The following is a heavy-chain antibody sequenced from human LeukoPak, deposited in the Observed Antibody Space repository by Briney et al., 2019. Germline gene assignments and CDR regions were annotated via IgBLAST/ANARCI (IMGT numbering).Heavy chain of an antibody. Sequence: QPGGSLRLSCAASGFTISSYWMHWVRQAPGKGLVWVSRINSDGSSTSYADSVKGRFTISRDNAKNTLYLQMNSLRAEDTVVYYCARVGALAPGITIFGVVDAFDIWGQGTMVTVSS. CDR1: GFTISSYW. CDR2: INSDGSST. D-gene: IGHD3-3*01. J-gene: IGHJ3*02. CDR3: ARVGALAPGITIFGVVDAFDI. V-gene: IGHV3-74*01.